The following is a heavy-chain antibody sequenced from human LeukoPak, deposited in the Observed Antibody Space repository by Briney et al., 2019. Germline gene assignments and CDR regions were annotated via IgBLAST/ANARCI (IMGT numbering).Heavy chain of an antibody. D-gene: IGHD6-13*01. V-gene: IGHV3-23*01. Sequence: SGGSLRLSCAASGFTFSSYAMSWVRQAPGKGLELVSAISGSGGSTYYADSVKGRFTISRDNSKNTLYLQMNSLRAEDTAVYYCAKDSSSWYEGYYFDYWGQGTLVTVSS. CDR1: GFTFSSYA. CDR2: ISGSGGST. J-gene: IGHJ4*02. CDR3: AKDSSSWYEGYYFDY.